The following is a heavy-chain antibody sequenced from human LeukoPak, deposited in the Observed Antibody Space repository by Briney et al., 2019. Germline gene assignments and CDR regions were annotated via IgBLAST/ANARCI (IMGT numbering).Heavy chain of an antibody. Sequence: PGGSLRLSCAASGFTFSNFVMSWVRQAPGKGLEWVSAISGSGGSTYYADSVKGRFTISRDNSKNTLYLQMNSLRAEDTAVYYCAKSQDFWSGYYTIRNYGMDVWGQGTTVRLL. D-gene: IGHD3-3*01. V-gene: IGHV3-23*01. CDR1: GFTFSNFV. CDR3: AKSQDFWSGYYTIRNYGMDV. J-gene: IGHJ6*02. CDR2: ISGSGGST.